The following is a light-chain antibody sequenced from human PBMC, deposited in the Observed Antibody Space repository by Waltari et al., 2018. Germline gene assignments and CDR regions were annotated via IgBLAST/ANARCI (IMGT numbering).Light chain of an antibody. CDR3: QHGYGSPYS. J-gene: IGKJ2*03. V-gene: IGKV1-39*01. CDR1: ANINSY. CDR2: RAS. Sequence: DIQMTQSPSSLSASIGDRVTITCRASANINSYLHWYQQKPGKAPKLLIYRASTLQPGVPSRFSGSGSGADYTFTITSLQSEDIATYYCQHGYGSPYSFGQGTKVEIK.